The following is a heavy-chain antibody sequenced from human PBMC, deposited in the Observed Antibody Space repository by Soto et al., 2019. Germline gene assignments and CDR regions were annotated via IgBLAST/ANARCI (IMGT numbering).Heavy chain of an antibody. D-gene: IGHD5-18*01. J-gene: IGHJ4*02. CDR3: ARFPRGYSYGHFDY. CDR1: GGSISSYY. Sequence: QVQLQESGPGLVKPSETLSLTCTVSGGSISSYYWSWIRQPPGKGLEWIGYIYYSGSTNYNPSLKSRVTIAVDTSKNHCSLKLSSVTAADTAVYYCARFPRGYSYGHFDYWGQGTLVTVSS. V-gene: IGHV4-59*01. CDR2: IYYSGST.